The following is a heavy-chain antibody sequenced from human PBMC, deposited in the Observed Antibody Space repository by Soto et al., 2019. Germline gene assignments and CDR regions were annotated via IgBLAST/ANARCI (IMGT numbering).Heavy chain of an antibody. Sequence: TSETLSLTCTVSGGSISSGGYYWSWIRQHPGKGLEWIGYIYYSGSTYYNPSLKSRVTISVDTSKNQFSLKLSSVTAADTAVYYCARDNSGSYYPSGFDYWGQGTLVTVSS. CDR2: IYYSGST. V-gene: IGHV4-31*03. J-gene: IGHJ4*02. CDR1: GGSISSGGYY. CDR3: ARDNSGSYYPSGFDY. D-gene: IGHD1-26*01.